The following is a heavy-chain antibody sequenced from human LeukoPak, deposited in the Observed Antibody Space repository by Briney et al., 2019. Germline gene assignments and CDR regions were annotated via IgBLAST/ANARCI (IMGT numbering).Heavy chain of an antibody. CDR1: GGSISSSNW. J-gene: IGHJ4*02. D-gene: IGHD3-10*01. V-gene: IGHV4-4*02. Sequence: PSETLSLTCAVSGGSISSSNWWSWVRQPPGKGLEWIGEIYHSGSTNYNPSLKSRVTISVDESKNQFSLKLSSVTAADTAVYYCARRGGYYGSGSSDYWGQGTLVTVSS. CDR2: IYHSGST. CDR3: ARRGGYYGSGSSDY.